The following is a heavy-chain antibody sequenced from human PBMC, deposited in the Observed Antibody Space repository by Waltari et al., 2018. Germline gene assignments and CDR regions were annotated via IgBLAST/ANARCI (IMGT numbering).Heavy chain of an antibody. Sequence: EVQVVASGVGLVQPGGTLRPPFDAPGFTFSNSWRNWVRQAPGKGLGWVDKINPDGSAKTYVDCVKGRFTISRDNAKNSLYLPMNSLRAEDTAVYYCVRDLRWAFDIWGQGTMVTVSA. CDR2: INPDGSAK. CDR1: GFTFSNSW. V-gene: IGHV3-7*01. CDR3: VRDLRWAFDI. D-gene: IGHD2-15*01. J-gene: IGHJ3*02.